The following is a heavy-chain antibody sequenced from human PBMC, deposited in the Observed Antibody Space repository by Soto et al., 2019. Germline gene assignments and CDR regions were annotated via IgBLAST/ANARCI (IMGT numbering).Heavy chain of an antibody. CDR2: INHRGST. Sequence: SETLSLTCAVYGGSFSGSDWSWFRQPPGKGLAWIGEINHRGSTKYNPSLKSRVTISVDTSTNQFSLKLSSVNAADTAVYYCERSTYFLDGGYRGQGSLVTGSX. CDR1: GGSFSGSD. CDR3: ERSTYFLDGGY. D-gene: IGHD3-3*01. V-gene: IGHV4-34*01. J-gene: IGHJ4*02.